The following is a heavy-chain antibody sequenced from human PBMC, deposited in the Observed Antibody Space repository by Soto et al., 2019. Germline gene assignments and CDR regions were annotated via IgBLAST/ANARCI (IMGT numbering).Heavy chain of an antibody. CDR2: ISAYNGNT. Sequence: ASVKVSCKASGYTFTSYGISWVRQAPGQGLEWMGWISAYNGNTNYAQKLQGRVTMTTDTSASTAYMELRSLRSDDTAVYYCARDSKVVAATFGMDVWGQGTTVTVSS. D-gene: IGHD2-15*01. CDR1: GYTFTSYG. CDR3: ARDSKVVAATFGMDV. V-gene: IGHV1-18*01. J-gene: IGHJ6*02.